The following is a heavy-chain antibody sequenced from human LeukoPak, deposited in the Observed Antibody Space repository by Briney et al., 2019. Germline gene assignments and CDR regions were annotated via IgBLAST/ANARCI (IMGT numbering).Heavy chain of an antibody. V-gene: IGHV3-48*03. CDR3: ARGFRLDY. CDR2: ISSSGSDM. D-gene: IGHD3-10*01. Sequence: GGSLRLSCAASEFTFSSYEMNWVRQAQGKGLEWVSYISSSGSDMYYTDSVKDRFTISRDNTKKSLYLQMSSLRAEDTAVYYCARGFRLDYWGQGTLVTVSS. J-gene: IGHJ4*02. CDR1: EFTFSSYE.